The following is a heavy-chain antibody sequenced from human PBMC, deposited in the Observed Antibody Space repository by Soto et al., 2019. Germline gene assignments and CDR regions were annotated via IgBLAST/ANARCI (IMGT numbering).Heavy chain of an antibody. J-gene: IGHJ4*02. V-gene: IGHV3-15*07. D-gene: IGHD6-19*01. CDR1: GFTVSNAW. CDR3: TRAGSLQWLVPEDF. Sequence: PGGSLRLSCAASGFTVSNAWMNWVRQAPGKGLEWVGRIKSKTDGGTIDYAAPVKGRFTISRDDSKNTLNLQMNSLKTEDTAVYYCTRAGSLQWLVPEDFWGQGTLVTVSS. CDR2: IKSKTDGGTI.